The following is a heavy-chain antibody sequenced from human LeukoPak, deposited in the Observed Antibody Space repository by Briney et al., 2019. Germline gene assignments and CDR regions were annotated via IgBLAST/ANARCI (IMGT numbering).Heavy chain of an antibody. J-gene: IGHJ4*02. V-gene: IGHV3-33*06. CDR1: GFTFSSYG. D-gene: IGHD1-26*01. CDR2: IWYDGSNK. Sequence: GRSLRLSCAASGFTFSSYGMHWVRQAPGKGLEWVAVIWYDGSNKYYADSVKGRFTISRDNSKNTLYLQMNSLRAEDTAVYYCAKYRWELLSYFDYWGQGTLVTVSS. CDR3: AKYRWELLSYFDY.